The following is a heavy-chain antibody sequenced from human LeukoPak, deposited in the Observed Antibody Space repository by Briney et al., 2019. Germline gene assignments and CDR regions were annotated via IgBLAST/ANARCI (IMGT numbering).Heavy chain of an antibody. D-gene: IGHD6-13*01. J-gene: IGHJ4*02. Sequence: GESLRHSCAASGFPFSDYYMSWIRQAPGKGLEWVSYISGTSSYTNYADSVKGRFTVSRDNVKNSLFLQMNSLRAEDAAVYYCARGGSTWSYVDYWGQGTLVTVSS. CDR3: ARGGSTWSYVDY. CDR2: ISGTSSYT. V-gene: IGHV3-11*05. CDR1: GFPFSDYY.